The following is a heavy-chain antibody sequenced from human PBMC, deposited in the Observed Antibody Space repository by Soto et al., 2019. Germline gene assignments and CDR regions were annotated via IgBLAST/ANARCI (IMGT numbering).Heavy chain of an antibody. Sequence: EVQLVESGGGLVQPGGPLRLSCATSGFILSDCAMNWVRQAPGKGLEWVSYISGSGSVIDYADSVKGRFTVSRDNARNSLYLQMNSLRAEDTAVYYCARDLSWGSNWYYYMDVWGKGTTVTVSS. CDR2: ISGSGSVI. CDR1: GFILSDCA. J-gene: IGHJ6*03. V-gene: IGHV3-48*01. D-gene: IGHD7-27*01. CDR3: ARDLSWGSNWYYYMDV.